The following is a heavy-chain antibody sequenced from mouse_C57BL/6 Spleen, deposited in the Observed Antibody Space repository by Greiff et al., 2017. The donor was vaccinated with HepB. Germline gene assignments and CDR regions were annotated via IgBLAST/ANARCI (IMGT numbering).Heavy chain of an antibody. CDR3: ARHVTAYGYDEDWFAY. J-gene: IGHJ3*01. CDR1: GFTFSSYG. CDR2: ISSGGSYT. V-gene: IGHV5-6*01. D-gene: IGHD2-2*01. Sequence: EVKVVESGGDLVKPGGSLKLSCAASGFTFSSYGMSWVRQTPDKRLEWVATISSGGSYTYYPDSVKGRFTISRDNAKNTLYLQMSSLKSEDTAMYYCARHVTAYGYDEDWFAYWGQGTLVTVSA.